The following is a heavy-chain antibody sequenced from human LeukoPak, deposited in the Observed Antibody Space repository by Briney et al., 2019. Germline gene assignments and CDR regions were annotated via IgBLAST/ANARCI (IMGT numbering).Heavy chain of an antibody. CDR3: ARTGTYYSGMYYFDY. CDR2: IYYSGST. V-gene: IGHV4-39*07. J-gene: IGHJ4*02. D-gene: IGHD3-10*01. CDR1: GGSISSSSYY. Sequence: SETLSLTSTVSGGSISSSSYYWGWIRQPPGKGLEWIGSIYYSGSTYYNPSLKSRVTISVDTSKNQFSLKLSSVTAADTAVYYCARTGTYYSGMYYFDYWGQGTLVTVSS.